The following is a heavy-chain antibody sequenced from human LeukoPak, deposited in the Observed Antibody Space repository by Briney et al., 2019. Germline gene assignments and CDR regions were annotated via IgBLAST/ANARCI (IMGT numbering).Heavy chain of an antibody. CDR3: ARDDRGNWFDP. Sequence: GGSLRLSCAASGFTFSSYWMSRVRQAPGKGLEWVANIKQDGSEKYYVDSVKGRFTISKDNAKNSLYLQMNSLRAEDTAVYYCARDDRGNWFDPWGQGTLVTVSS. J-gene: IGHJ5*02. CDR2: IKQDGSEK. D-gene: IGHD3-10*01. V-gene: IGHV3-7*01. CDR1: GFTFSSYW.